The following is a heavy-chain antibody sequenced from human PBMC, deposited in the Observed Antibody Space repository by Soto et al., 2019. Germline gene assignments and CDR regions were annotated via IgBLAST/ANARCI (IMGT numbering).Heavy chain of an antibody. D-gene: IGHD5-18*01. Sequence: QVQLVQSGAEVKKPGASVKVSCKASGYTFTSYGISWVRQAPGQGLEWMGWISAYNGNTNYAQKLQGRVTMTTDTXTXTAYMELRSLRSDDTAVYYCARDNRKRIQLWAGIDYWGQGTLVTVSS. CDR1: GYTFTSYG. CDR2: ISAYNGNT. CDR3: ARDNRKRIQLWAGIDY. J-gene: IGHJ4*02. V-gene: IGHV1-18*01.